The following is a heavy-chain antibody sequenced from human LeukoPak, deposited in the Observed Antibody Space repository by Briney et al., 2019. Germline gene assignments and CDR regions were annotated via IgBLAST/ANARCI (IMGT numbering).Heavy chain of an antibody. CDR2: INPDGSQR. V-gene: IGHV3-7*01. CDR1: GFTFSNSY. Sequence: GGSLRLSCAASGFTFSNSYMSWVRQAPGKGLEWVAIINPDGSQRSFVDSVKGRFAISRDNAKNSLYLQMNSLSAEDTAVYYCARDHAYGALDIWGQGTTVTVSS. CDR3: ARDHAYGALDI. J-gene: IGHJ3*02. D-gene: IGHD2-21*01.